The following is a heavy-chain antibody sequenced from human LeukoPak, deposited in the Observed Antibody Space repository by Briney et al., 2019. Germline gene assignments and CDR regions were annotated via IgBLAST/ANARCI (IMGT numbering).Heavy chain of an antibody. Sequence: SQTLSLTCAISGDSVSSNSAAWNWIRQSPSRGLEWLGRTYYRSKWYNDYAVSVKSRITINPDTSKNQFSLQLNSVTPEDTAVYYCAREHAMAANYYFYYYMDVWGRGTTVTVSS. CDR1: GDSVSSNSAA. D-gene: IGHD2-2*01. CDR3: AREHAMAANYYFYYYMDV. CDR2: TYYRSKWYN. J-gene: IGHJ6*03. V-gene: IGHV6-1*01.